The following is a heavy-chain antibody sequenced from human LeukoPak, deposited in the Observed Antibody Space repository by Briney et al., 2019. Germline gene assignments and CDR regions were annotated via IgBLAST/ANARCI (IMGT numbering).Heavy chain of an antibody. CDR3: AKDQRFLEWFEPIVDY. CDR2: IKQDGSEK. J-gene: IGHJ4*02. V-gene: IGHV3-7*03. CDR1: GFTFSSYW. D-gene: IGHD3-3*01. Sequence: PGGSLRLSCAASGFTFSSYWMSWVRQAPGKGLEWVANIKQDGSEKYYVDSVKGRFTISRDNAKNSLYLQMNSLRAEDTAVYYCAKDQRFLEWFEPIVDYWGQGTLVTVSS.